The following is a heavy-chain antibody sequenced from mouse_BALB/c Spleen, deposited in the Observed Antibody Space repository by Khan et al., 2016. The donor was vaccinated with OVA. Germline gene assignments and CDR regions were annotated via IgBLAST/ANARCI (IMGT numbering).Heavy chain of an antibody. V-gene: IGHV3-2*02. CDR2: ISSTGGT. CDR3: ARSLYYSYGYALDC. CDR1: GYSITSDYA. D-gene: IGHD2-14*01. J-gene: IGHJ4*01. Sequence: EVQLVESGPGLVKPSQSLSLTCTATGYSITSDYAWNWIRQFPGNKLEWMGYISSTGGTSYNPSLKSRISFTRDTSNNQFFLQLKSVTATDTATYYCARSLYYSYGYALDCWGQGTLVTVSS.